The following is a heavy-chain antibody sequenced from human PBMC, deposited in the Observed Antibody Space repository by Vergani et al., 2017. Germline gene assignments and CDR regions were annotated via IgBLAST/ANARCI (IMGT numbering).Heavy chain of an antibody. D-gene: IGHD6-13*01. CDR1: GGTFSSYA. V-gene: IGHV1-69*04. CDR2: IIPILDIA. Sequence: QVQLVQSGAEVKKPGSSVKVSCKASGGTFSSYAISWVRQAPGQGLEWMGRIIPILDIANFAQKFQGRVTITADKSTSTAYMELSSLRSEETAVYYCARVMAAAGTDYYSYGMDVWGQGTTVTVSS. J-gene: IGHJ6*02. CDR3: ARVMAAAGTDYYSYGMDV.